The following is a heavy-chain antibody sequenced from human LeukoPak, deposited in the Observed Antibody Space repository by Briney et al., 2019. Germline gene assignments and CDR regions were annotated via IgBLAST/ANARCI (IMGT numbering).Heavy chain of an antibody. CDR3: AKGPIGVVIEGALGMDV. D-gene: IGHD3-3*01. CDR2: ISYDGSNK. J-gene: IGHJ4*02. V-gene: IGHV3-30*18. Sequence: PGGSLRLSCAASGFTFSSYGMHWVRQAPGKGLEWVAVISYDGSNKYYADSVKGRFTISRDNSKNTLYLQMNSLRAEDTAVYYCAKGPIGVVIEGALGMDVWGQGTLVTVSS. CDR1: GFTFSSYG.